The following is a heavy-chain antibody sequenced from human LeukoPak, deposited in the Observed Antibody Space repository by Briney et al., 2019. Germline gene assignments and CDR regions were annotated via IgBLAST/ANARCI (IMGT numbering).Heavy chain of an antibody. V-gene: IGHV3-48*03. D-gene: IGHD3-10*01. J-gene: IGHJ4*02. CDR3: AKTSYGSGSYYIRERYFDY. CDR2: ISSSGSTI. CDR1: GFTFSSYE. Sequence: GGSLTLSCAASGFTFSSYEMNWVRQAPGKGLEWVSYISSSGSTIYYADSVKGRFTICRVNAKNSLYLEMNSLRAEDTAVYYCAKTSYGSGSYYIRERYFDYWGQGTLVTVSS.